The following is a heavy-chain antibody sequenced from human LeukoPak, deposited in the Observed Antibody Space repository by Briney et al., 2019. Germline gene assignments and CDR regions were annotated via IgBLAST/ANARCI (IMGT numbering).Heavy chain of an antibody. CDR2: ISSSGSTI. D-gene: IGHD6-19*01. CDR3: ARRRGYSSGWGGFDI. Sequence: GGSLRLSCAASGFTFNSYEMNWVRQAPGEGLEWVSYISSSGSTIYYADSVKGRFTISRDNAKNSLYLQMNSLRAEDTAVYYCARRRGYSSGWGGFDIWGQGTMVTVSS. V-gene: IGHV3-48*03. J-gene: IGHJ3*02. CDR1: GFTFNSYE.